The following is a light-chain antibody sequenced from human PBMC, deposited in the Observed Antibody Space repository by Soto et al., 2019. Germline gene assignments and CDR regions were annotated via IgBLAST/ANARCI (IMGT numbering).Light chain of an antibody. J-gene: IGLJ3*02. CDR1: SGHSSYA. Sequence: QLVLTQSPSASASLGASVKLTCTLSSGHSSYAIAWHQQQPEKGPRYLMKFNCDGSHSKGDGIPDRFSGSSSGAERYLTISSLQSEDEADYYCQTWGTGPWVFGGGTKLTVL. CDR2: FNCDGSH. V-gene: IGLV4-69*01. CDR3: QTWGTGPWV.